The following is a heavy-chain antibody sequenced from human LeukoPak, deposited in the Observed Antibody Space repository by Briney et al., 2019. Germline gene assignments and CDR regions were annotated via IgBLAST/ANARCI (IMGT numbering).Heavy chain of an antibody. J-gene: IGHJ6*02. CDR2: IIPIFGTA. CDR3: ARDYPVLMVYAPSPGDYYGMDV. Sequence: GASVKVSCKASGGTFSSYAISWVRQAPGQGLEWMGGIIPIFGTANYAQKFQGRVTITADESTSTAYTELSSLRSEDTAVYYCARDYPVLMVYAPSPGDYYGMDVWGQGTTVTVSS. CDR1: GGTFSSYA. D-gene: IGHD2-8*01. V-gene: IGHV1-69*13.